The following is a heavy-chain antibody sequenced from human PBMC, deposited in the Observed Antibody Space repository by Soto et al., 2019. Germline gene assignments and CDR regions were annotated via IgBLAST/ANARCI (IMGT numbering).Heavy chain of an antibody. CDR2: IKSKTDGGTT. J-gene: IGHJ4*02. V-gene: IGHV3-15*01. CDR1: GFTFSNAW. CDR3: TSADPYGGDFDY. Sequence: EVQLVESGGGLVKPGGSLRLSCAASGFTFSNAWMSWVRQAPGKGLEWVGRIKSKTDGGTTDYAAPVKGRFTISRDDSKSALYLQMNSLKTEVTAVYYCTSADPYGGDFDYWGQGTLVTVSS. D-gene: IGHD4-17*01.